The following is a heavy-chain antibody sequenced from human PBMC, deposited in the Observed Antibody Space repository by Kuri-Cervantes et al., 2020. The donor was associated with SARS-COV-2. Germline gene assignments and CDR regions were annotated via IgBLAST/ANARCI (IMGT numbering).Heavy chain of an antibody. V-gene: IGHV3-21*04. J-gene: IGHJ4*02. CDR1: GFTFSSYS. CDR3: AKDGGIFGVVILGYFDY. CDR2: ISSSSSYI. Sequence: GGSLRLSCAASGFTFSSYSMNWVRQAPGKGLEWVSSISSSSSYIYYADSVKGRFTISRDNSKNTLYLQMNSLRVEDTAVYYCAKDGGIFGVVILGYFDYWGQGTLVTVSS. D-gene: IGHD3-3*01.